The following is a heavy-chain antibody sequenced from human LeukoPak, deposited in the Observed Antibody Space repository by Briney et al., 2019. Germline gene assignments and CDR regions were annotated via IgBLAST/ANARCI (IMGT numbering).Heavy chain of an antibody. J-gene: IGHJ4*02. CDR2: IYTSGST. V-gene: IGHV4-61*02. CDR1: GGSVSSGTYY. CDR3: AREGAARNFDY. Sequence: SETLSLTCTVSGGSVSSGTYYWTWIRQPAGKGLEWIGRIYTSGSTNFAPSLKSRVSISLGTSQNQFSLKLSSVTAADTAVYYCAREGAARNFDYWGQGILVTVSS. D-gene: IGHD6-6*01.